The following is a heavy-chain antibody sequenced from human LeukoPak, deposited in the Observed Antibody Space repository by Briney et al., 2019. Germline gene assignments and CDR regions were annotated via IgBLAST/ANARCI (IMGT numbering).Heavy chain of an antibody. CDR2: IYYSGST. D-gene: IGHD2-15*01. V-gene: IGHV4-39*01. Sequence: SETLSLTCTVSGGSISSSSYYWGWIRQPPGKGLEWIGSIYYSGSTYYNPSLKSRVTISVDTSKNQFSLKLSSVTAADTAVYYCARHQKDYHHKDIVVVVAALPEGAFDIWGQGTMVTVSS. CDR1: GGSISSSSYY. J-gene: IGHJ3*02. CDR3: ARHQKDYHHKDIVVVVAALPEGAFDI.